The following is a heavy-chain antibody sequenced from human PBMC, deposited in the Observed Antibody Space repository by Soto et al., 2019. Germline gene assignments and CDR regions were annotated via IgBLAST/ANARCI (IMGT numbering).Heavy chain of an antibody. Sequence: QVQLVQSGAEVKKPGSSVKVSCKASGGTFSSYAISWVRQAPGQGLECRGGIIPIFGTANYAQKFQGRVTITADKSTSTAYMELSSLRSEDTAVYYCARERRDSSSRTIYCGMDVWGQGTTVTVSS. CDR3: ARERRDSSSRTIYCGMDV. CDR2: IIPIFGTA. D-gene: IGHD6-13*01. CDR1: GGTFSSYA. V-gene: IGHV1-69*06. J-gene: IGHJ6*02.